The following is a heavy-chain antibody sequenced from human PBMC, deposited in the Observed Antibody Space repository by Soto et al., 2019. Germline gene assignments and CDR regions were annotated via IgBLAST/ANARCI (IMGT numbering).Heavy chain of an antibody. CDR2: IYHSGSS. CDR1: GGSISSSNW. CDR3: ASGGPYYFDY. Sequence: QVQLQESGPGLVKPSGTLSLTCAVSGGSISSSNWWSWVRQPPGKGLEWIGEIYHSGSSNYNPSLKSRVTISVDKFMNQFALKLSSVTAADTAGYYCASGGPYYFDYWGQGTLVTVFS. J-gene: IGHJ4*02. V-gene: IGHV4-4*02. D-gene: IGHD3-10*01.